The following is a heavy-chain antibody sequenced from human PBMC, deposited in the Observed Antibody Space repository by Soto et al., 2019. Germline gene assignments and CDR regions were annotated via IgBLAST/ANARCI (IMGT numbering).Heavy chain of an antibody. V-gene: IGHV3-7*01. CDR1: GFPSSGHW. CDR2: IKQDGSEE. D-gene: IGHD1-26*01. J-gene: IGHJ4*02. CDR3: ARVVGATNTLHN. Sequence: EVQLVESGGGLVQPGGSLRLSCVASGFPSSGHWMSWVRQAPGKGLEWVANIKQDGSEEHYVDSVKGRFTVSRDNAKNSLHLQMNSLRAEDTAVYYCARVVGATNTLHNWGQGTLVTVSS.